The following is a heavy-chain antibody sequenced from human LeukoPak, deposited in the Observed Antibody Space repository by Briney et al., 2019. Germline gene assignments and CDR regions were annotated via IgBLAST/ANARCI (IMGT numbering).Heavy chain of an antibody. V-gene: IGHV4-59*08. CDR1: GGSLSSYY. Sequence: SETLSLTCTVFGGSLSSYYWVWVRQPPGKGLEWIELIYSSGSIKYNPSLKSRLTISLDTSKNQISLKLTSVTAADTAIYYCARQFEFWGQGTLVTVSS. CDR3: ARQFEF. J-gene: IGHJ4*02. CDR2: IYSSGSI.